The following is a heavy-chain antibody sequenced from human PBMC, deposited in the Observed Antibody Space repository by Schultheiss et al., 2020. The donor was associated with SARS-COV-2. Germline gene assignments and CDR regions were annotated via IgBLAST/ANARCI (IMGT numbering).Heavy chain of an antibody. CDR1: GFTFSSYS. V-gene: IGHV3-48*04. D-gene: IGHD3-9*01. J-gene: IGHJ4*02. Sequence: GGSLRLSCAASGFTFSSYSMNWVRQAPGKGLEWVSSISSSGSTIYYADSVKGRFTISRDNAKNSLYLQMNSLRAEDTAVYYCARDYDILTGYYISETYWGQGTLVTVSS. CDR2: ISSSGSTI. CDR3: ARDYDILTGYYISETY.